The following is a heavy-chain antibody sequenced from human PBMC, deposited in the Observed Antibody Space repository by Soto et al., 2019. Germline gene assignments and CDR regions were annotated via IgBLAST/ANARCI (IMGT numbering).Heavy chain of an antibody. CDR2: ISAYNGNT. D-gene: IGHD1-26*01. CDR3: ERDLGAQIVDY. Sequence: QVQLLQSRDRVEKPGASVRVSCKTSGYTFTSYGISSVRQAPGQELEWMGWISAYNGNTKYAQKLRGRVSMTTDTATSTAYMELRSLRSDDTAVYYCERDLGAQIVDYWGQGTLVTVSS. J-gene: IGHJ4*02. V-gene: IGHV1-18*01. CDR1: GYTFTSYG.